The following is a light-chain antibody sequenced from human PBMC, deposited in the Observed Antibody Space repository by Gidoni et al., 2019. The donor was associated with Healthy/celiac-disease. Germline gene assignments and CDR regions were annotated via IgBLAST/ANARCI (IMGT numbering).Light chain of an antibody. CDR1: SSNIGAGYD. Sequence: QSVLSQPPSVSGAPGQRVTISRTGSSSNIGAGYDVHWYQQLPGTAPKLLIYSNSNRPSGVPDRFSGSKSGTSASLAITGLQDEDEADYYCQSYDSSLSVVVFGGGTKLTVL. CDR2: SNS. J-gene: IGLJ2*01. CDR3: QSYDSSLSVVV. V-gene: IGLV1-40*01.